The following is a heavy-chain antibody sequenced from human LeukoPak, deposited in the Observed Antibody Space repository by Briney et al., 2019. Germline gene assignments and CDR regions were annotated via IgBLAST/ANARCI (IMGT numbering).Heavy chain of an antibody. Sequence: KPSETLSLTCTVSGGSVSSGSYYWSWIRQPPGKGLEWIGYIYYSGSTNYNPSLKSRVTISVDTSKNQFSLKLSSVTAADTAVYYCARAGNNWSFDYWGQGTLVTVAS. D-gene: IGHD1-1*01. V-gene: IGHV4-61*01. CDR2: IYYSGST. CDR1: GGSVSSGSYY. J-gene: IGHJ4*02. CDR3: ARAGNNWSFDY.